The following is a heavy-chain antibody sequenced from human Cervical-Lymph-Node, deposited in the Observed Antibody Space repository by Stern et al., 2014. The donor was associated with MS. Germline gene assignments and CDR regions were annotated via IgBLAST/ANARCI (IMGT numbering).Heavy chain of an antibody. J-gene: IGHJ4*02. V-gene: IGHV1-69*06. D-gene: IGHD2-21*01. Sequence: QVQLVQSGAEVKKPGSSVKVSCKASGGAFSDETISWVRQAPGQGLEWMGGIIHVISAASYARKFQDRVSITADMSTKTVFLEVNRLITEDTAVYYCARDSPIFPRRREDQFDYWGQGTLVTVSS. CDR3: ARDSPIFPRRREDQFDY. CDR1: GGAFSDET. CDR2: IIHVISAA.